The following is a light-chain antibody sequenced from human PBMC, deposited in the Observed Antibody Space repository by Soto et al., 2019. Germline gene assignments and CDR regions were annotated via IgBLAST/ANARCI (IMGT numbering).Light chain of an antibody. CDR1: NIGSKS. CDR2: YDS. CDR3: QVWDSRAEHPI. Sequence: SYELTQPPSVSGAPGQTARITCGGDNIGSKSVHWYQQKPGQAPVLVIYYDSDRPSGIPERFSGSNSGNTATLTISRVEAGDEAGYSCQVWDSRAEHPIFGGGTKLTVL. J-gene: IGLJ2*01. V-gene: IGLV3-21*04.